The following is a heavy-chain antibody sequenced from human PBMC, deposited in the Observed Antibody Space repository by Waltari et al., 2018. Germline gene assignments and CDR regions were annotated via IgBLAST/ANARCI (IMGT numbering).Heavy chain of an antibody. CDR2: IGSSGRNT. J-gene: IGHJ5*02. Sequence: EVQLLESGGGLVQPGGSLRLSCAASGFPFTRYDMSWVRQAPGKGLEWVSVIGSSGRNTYYADSVKGRFTISRDDSKNTLYLQMNSLRAEDTAVYYCAKGPAARTNWFDPWGQGTLVTVSS. CDR1: GFPFTRYD. D-gene: IGHD2-2*01. V-gene: IGHV3-23*01. CDR3: AKGPAARTNWFDP.